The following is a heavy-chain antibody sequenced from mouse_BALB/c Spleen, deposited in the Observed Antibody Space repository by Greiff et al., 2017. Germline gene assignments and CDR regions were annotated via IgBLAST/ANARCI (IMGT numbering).Heavy chain of an antibody. V-gene: IGHV3-2*02. J-gene: IGHJ2*01. CDR2: ISYSGST. CDR3: ARRERYYFDY. CDR1: GYSITSDYA. Sequence: EVQLQQSGPGLVKPSQSLSLTCTVTGYSITSDYAWNWIRQFPGNKLEWMGYISYSGSTSYNPSLKSRISITRDTSKNQFFLQLNSVTTEDTATYYCARRERYYFDYWGQGTTLTVSS.